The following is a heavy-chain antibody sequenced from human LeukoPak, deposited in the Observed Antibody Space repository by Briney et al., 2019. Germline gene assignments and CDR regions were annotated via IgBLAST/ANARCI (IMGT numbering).Heavy chain of an antibody. Sequence: ASVKVSCKASGYTFTNYAISWARQAPGQGLEWMGWISPNNGNTNYAQKLQGRVTMTTNTPTSTAYMELRSLRSDDTAVYYCARSPSIVGTTRTFDYWGQGTLVTVSS. J-gene: IGHJ4*02. V-gene: IGHV1-18*01. D-gene: IGHD1-26*01. CDR3: ARSPSIVGTTRTFDY. CDR2: ISPNNGNT. CDR1: GYTFTNYA.